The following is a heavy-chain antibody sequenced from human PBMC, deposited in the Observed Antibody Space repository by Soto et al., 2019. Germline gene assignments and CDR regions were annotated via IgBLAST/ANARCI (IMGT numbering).Heavy chain of an antibody. D-gene: IGHD1-1*01. CDR2: YYYSEST. CDR1: VDSIRISSYQ. J-gene: IGHJ4*02. Sequence: SQTLYIPCTFCVDSIRISSYQWGWIRQPPGRGLEWIGSYYYSESTYYNPSLKSRVTIPVDTSKKQFSLKVNSVTAADTAVYYCARHRNWKVDYWGQGTMLTVSS. CDR3: ARHRNWKVDY. V-gene: IGHV4-39*01.